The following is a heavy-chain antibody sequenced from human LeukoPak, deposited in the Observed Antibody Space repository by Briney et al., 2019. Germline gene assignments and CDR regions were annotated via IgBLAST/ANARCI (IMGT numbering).Heavy chain of an antibody. CDR3: ARGRRGYSYGSFDY. D-gene: IGHD5-18*01. CDR2: IWYDGSNK. V-gene: IGHV3-33*01. J-gene: IGHJ4*02. Sequence: GGSLRLSCAASGFTFSSYGMHWVRQAPGKGLEWVAVIWYDGSNKYYADSVKGRFTISRDNSKNTLYLQMNSLRAEDTAVYYCARGRRGYSYGSFDYWGQGTLVTVSS. CDR1: GFTFSSYG.